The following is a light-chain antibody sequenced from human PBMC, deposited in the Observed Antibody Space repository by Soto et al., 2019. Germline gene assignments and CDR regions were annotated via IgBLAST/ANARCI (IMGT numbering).Light chain of an antibody. CDR3: QQYRNLSRT. J-gene: IGKJ1*01. Sequence: IAMTQSTATWSGSNGESVSLSGMASQSMDINLAWYQQKPGQAPRLLIYGASTRATGMPCRFSGRGSGTEFTLTISSLQSEDFAVYYCQQYRNLSRTFGQGTKVDVK. V-gene: IGKV3-15*01. CDR2: GAS. CDR1: QSMDIN.